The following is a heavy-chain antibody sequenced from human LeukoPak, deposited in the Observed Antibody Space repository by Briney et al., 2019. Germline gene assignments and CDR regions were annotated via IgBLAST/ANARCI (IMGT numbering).Heavy chain of an antibody. J-gene: IGHJ4*02. V-gene: IGHV1-69*13. CDR3: ARDLWYSSSWYTLTTIDY. Sequence: EASVKVSCKASGGTFSSYAISWVRQAPGQGLEWMGGIIPIFGTANYAQRFQGRVTITADESTGTAYMELSSLRSEDTAVYYCARDLWYSSSWYTLTTIDYWGQGTLVTVSS. CDR2: IIPIFGTA. CDR1: GGTFSSYA. D-gene: IGHD6-13*01.